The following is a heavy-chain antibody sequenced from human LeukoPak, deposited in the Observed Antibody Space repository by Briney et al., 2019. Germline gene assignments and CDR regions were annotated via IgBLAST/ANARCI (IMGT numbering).Heavy chain of an antibody. V-gene: IGHV3-73*01. CDR2: IRNKANNYAT. Sequence: GGSLRLSCAASGFTFSVSSIYWVRQASGKGLEWIGRIRNKANNYATAYGASVKGRFTISREDSKNTAYLQMNSLKTDDTAVYYCTYTSSSGVVYWGQGALVTVSS. CDR3: TYTSSSGVVY. D-gene: IGHD6-6*01. CDR1: GFTFSVSS. J-gene: IGHJ4*02.